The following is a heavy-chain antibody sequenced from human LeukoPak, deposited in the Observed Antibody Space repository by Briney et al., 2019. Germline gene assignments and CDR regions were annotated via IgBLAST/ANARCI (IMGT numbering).Heavy chain of an antibody. CDR2: FNPNSGGT. CDR1: GYTFTGYY. Sequence: ASVKVSSKASGYTFTGYYMHWVRQAPGQGLEWMGWFNPNSGGTNYAQKFQGRVTMTRDTSISTAYMELSRLRSDDTAVYYCARGTDYYDSSGYYTDYWGQGTLVTVSS. V-gene: IGHV1-2*02. CDR3: ARGTDYYDSSGYYTDY. J-gene: IGHJ4*02. D-gene: IGHD3-22*01.